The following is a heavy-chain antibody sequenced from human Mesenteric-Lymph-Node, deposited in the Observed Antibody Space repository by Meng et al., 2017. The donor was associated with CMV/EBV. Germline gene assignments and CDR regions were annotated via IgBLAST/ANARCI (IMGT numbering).Heavy chain of an antibody. Sequence: GESLKISCAASGFTFSSYWMSWVRQAPGKGLEWVPNIKQDGSEKYYVDSVKGRFTISRDNAKNSLYLQMNRLRAEDTVVYYCASSGGLWAAGLGFYYWGQGTLVTVSS. CDR2: IKQDGSEK. CDR3: ASSGGLWAAGLGFYY. J-gene: IGHJ4*02. D-gene: IGHD6-13*01. CDR1: GFTFSSYW. V-gene: IGHV3-7*01.